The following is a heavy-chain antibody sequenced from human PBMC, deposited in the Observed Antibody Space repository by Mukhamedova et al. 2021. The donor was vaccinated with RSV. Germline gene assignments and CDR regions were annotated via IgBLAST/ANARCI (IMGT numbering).Heavy chain of an antibody. CDR3: ARDTHPGYSSGWAFDY. D-gene: IGHD6-19*01. V-gene: IGHV3-48*02. Sequence: GRFTISRDNAKNSLYLQMNSLRDEDTAVYYCARDTHPGYSSGWAFDYWGQGTLVTVSS. J-gene: IGHJ4*02.